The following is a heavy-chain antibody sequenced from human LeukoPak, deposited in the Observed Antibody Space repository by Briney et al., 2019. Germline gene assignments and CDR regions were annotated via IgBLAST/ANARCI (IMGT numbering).Heavy chain of an antibody. J-gene: IGHJ4*02. CDR1: GDSVTGHY. V-gene: IGHV4-59*02. D-gene: IGHD2-15*01. CDR3: VIGVGWQPDY. Sequence: PSETLSLTCTVFGDSVTGHYLNWVRQPPGKGLEWIGHIYKMGTTNYNPSLKSRLTISADTSKNQFSLKLRSVTAADTAVYYCVIGVGWQPDYWGQGALVTVSS. CDR2: IYKMGTT.